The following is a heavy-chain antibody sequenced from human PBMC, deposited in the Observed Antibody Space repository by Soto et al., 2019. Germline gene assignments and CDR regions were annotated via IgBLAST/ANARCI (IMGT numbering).Heavy chain of an antibody. Sequence: PGGSLRLSCAASGFTFSDCCMSWIRQAPGKGLEWVSYISSSGTTIYHADSVRGRFTISRDNAKNSLYLQMNSLRAEDTAVYYCARERLRTGDYWGQGTLVTVSS. CDR1: GFTFSDCC. J-gene: IGHJ4*02. CDR3: ARERLRTGDY. CDR2: ISSSGTTI. D-gene: IGHD3-3*01. V-gene: IGHV3-11*01.